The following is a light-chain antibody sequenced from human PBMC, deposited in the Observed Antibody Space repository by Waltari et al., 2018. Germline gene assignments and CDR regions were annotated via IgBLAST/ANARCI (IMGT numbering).Light chain of an antibody. CDR1: SSDIGGNNF. V-gene: IGLV2-23*01. J-gene: IGLJ2*01. Sequence: QSALTQPASVSGSPGQSLTISCTGTSSDIGGNNFVSWYQQHPGKAPKVLIYEGTKRPSGISNRFSGSKSGNTASLTISGLQAEDEADYYCCSYAGRITFVVFGGGTKLTVL. CDR2: EGT. CDR3: CSYAGRITFVV.